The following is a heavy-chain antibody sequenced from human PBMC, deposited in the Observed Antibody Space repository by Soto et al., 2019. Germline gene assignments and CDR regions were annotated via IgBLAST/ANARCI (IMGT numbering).Heavy chain of an antibody. V-gene: IGHV4-34*01. CDR1: GGSFSGYY. CDR3: ARGFVVVTAPTFDY. D-gene: IGHD2-21*02. J-gene: IGHJ4*02. Sequence: PSETLSLTCAVYGGSFSGYYWSWIRQPPGKGLEWIGEINHSGSTNYNPSLKSRVTISVDTSKNQFSLKLSSVTAADTAVYYCARGFVVVTAPTFDYWGQGTLVTVSS. CDR2: INHSGST.